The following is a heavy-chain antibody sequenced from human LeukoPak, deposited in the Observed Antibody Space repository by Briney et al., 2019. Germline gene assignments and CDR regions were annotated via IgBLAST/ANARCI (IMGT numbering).Heavy chain of an antibody. CDR1: GFTFSSYS. V-gene: IGHV3-21*01. CDR3: AREFGKYYYDSSGLDY. J-gene: IGHJ4*02. CDR2: ISSSSSYI. D-gene: IGHD3-22*01. Sequence: GGSLRLSCAASGFTFSSYSMNWVRQAPGKGLEWVSSISSSSSYIYYADSVKGRFTISRDNAKNSLCLQMNSLRAEDTAVYYCAREFGKYYYDSSGLDYWGQGTLVTVSS.